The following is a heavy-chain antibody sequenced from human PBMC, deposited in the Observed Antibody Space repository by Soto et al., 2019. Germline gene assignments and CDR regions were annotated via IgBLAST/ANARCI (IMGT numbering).Heavy chain of an antibody. CDR1: GFTFSSYG. D-gene: IGHD3-16*01. Sequence: GGSLRLSCVASGFTFSSYGIHWVRQAPGRGLEWVAVISYDGSNKYYADSVKGRFTISRDNFKNTLYLQMNSLRAEDTAVYYCAKERYGQLYLEDYGMDVWGQGTTVTVSS. J-gene: IGHJ6*02. CDR3: AKERYGQLYLEDYGMDV. CDR2: ISYDGSNK. V-gene: IGHV3-30*18.